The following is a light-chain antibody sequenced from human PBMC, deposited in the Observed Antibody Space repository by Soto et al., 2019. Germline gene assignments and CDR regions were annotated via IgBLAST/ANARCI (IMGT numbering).Light chain of an antibody. CDR3: AAWDGSLSGVV. V-gene: IGLV1-47*01. J-gene: IGLJ2*01. Sequence: QAVLTQPPSASATPGQRVTISCSGSSSNIGTNYVYWYQHLPGTAPKLLIYRNDQRPSGVPDRFSGSMSGTAASLAIGGLRSEDEADYYCAAWDGSLSGVVFGGGTKVTVL. CDR2: RND. CDR1: SSNIGTNY.